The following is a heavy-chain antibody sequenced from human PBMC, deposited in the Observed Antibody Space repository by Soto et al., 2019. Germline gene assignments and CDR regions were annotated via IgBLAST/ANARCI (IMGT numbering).Heavy chain of an antibody. J-gene: IGHJ5*02. V-gene: IGHV3-9*01. CDR2: ISWNSGSI. CDR1: GFTFDDYA. Sequence: GGSLRLSCAASGFTFDDYAMHWVRQAPGKGLEWVSGISWNSGSIGYADSVKGRFTISRDNAKNSLYLQMNSLRAEDTALYYCAKDMARRIAVGRGNWFDPWGQGTLVTVSS. CDR3: AKDMARRIAVGRGNWFDP. D-gene: IGHD6-19*01.